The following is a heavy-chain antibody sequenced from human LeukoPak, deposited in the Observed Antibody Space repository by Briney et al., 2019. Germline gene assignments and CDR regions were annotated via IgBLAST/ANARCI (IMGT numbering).Heavy chain of an antibody. CDR2: INTGNGNT. CDR1: GYTFTTYA. Sequence: GASVKVSCKASGYTFTTYAIHWVRQAPGQRLEWMGWINTGNGNTKYSQKFQGRVTITRDTPASTAYMELSSLRSDDTAVYYYARQGGGPYSGSPLDYWGQGTLVTVSS. D-gene: IGHD1-26*01. CDR3: ARQGGGPYSGSPLDY. V-gene: IGHV1-3*04. J-gene: IGHJ4*02.